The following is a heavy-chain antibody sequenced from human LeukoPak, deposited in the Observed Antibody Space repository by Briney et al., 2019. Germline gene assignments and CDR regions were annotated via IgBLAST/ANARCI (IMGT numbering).Heavy chain of an antibody. V-gene: IGHV3-9*01. CDR1: GFTFDDYA. J-gene: IGHJ4*02. D-gene: IGHD3-22*01. CDR3: AKDIDYDSSGGFDY. CDR2: ISWNSGSI. Sequence: PGGSLRLSCAASGFTFDDYAMHWVRQAPGKGLEWVSGISWNSGSIGYADSVKGRFTISRDNAKNSLYLQMNSLRAEDTALYYCAKDIDYDSSGGFDYWGQGTLVTVSS.